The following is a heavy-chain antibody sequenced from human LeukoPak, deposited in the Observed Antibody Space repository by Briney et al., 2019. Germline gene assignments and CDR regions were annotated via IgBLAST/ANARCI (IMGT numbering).Heavy chain of an antibody. CDR3: ARAWASSSSHFDY. V-gene: IGHV3-33*01. CDR2: ICSDGSTK. J-gene: IGHJ4*02. Sequence: GGSLRLSCAASGFSFSSYGMHWVRQAPGKGLEWVALICSDGSTKNYADSVKGRFTISRDNYKNTLYLQMNSLRAEDTAVYYCARAWASSSSHFDYWGQGTLVTVSS. D-gene: IGHD6-6*01. CDR1: GFSFSSYG.